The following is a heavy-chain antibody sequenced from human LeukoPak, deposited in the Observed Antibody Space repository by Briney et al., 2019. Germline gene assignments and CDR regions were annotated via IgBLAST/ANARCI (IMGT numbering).Heavy chain of an antibody. CDR1: GGSISNYY. J-gene: IGHJ4*02. Sequence: PSETLSHTCTVSGGSISNYYWSWIRQPPGKGLEWIGEIYHSGSTNYNPSLKSRVTISVDTSKNQFSLKLSSVTAADTAVYYCAREAVGYCSSTSCFPKGDDYWGQGTLVTVSS. CDR2: IYHSGST. D-gene: IGHD2-2*01. CDR3: AREAVGYCSSTSCFPKGDDY. V-gene: IGHV4-59*12.